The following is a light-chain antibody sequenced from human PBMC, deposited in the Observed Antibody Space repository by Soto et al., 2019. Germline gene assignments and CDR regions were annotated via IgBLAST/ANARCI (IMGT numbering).Light chain of an antibody. CDR3: QQYDNSVWT. CDR2: GAS. CDR1: QSVSTSN. V-gene: IGKV3-20*01. J-gene: IGKJ1*01. Sequence: EIVLTQSPATLSLSPGERATLSCRASQSVSTSNLAWYQQRPGQAPRLLIYGASRRATGIPDRFSGSGSGTDFTLTISRLEPEDLAVYYCQQYDNSVWTFGQGTKVDI.